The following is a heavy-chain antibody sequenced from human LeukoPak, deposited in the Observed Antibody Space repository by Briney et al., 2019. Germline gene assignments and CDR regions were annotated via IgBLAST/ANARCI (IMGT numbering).Heavy chain of an antibody. V-gene: IGHV4-34*01. CDR1: GGSFSGYY. CDR2: INHSGST. D-gene: IGHD3-9*01. Sequence: SETLSLTCAVYGGSFSGYYWSWIRQPPGKGLEWIGEINHSGSTNYNPSLKSRVTISVDTSKNQFSLKLSSVTAADTAVYYCARGEGDYGMSWGYMDVWGKGTTVTVSS. J-gene: IGHJ6*03. CDR3: ARGEGDYGMSWGYMDV.